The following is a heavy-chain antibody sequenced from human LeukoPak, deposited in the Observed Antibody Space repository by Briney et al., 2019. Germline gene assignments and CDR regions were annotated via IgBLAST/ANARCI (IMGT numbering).Heavy chain of an antibody. Sequence: GGSLRLSCAASGFTFNIYAMTWVRQAPGQGPEWVSSISDTGGNTYYADSVRGRFIISRDNSKNTLYLQMNSLRAEDTAVYYCARAPRPTYYYDSSGYPDYFDYWGQGTLVTVSS. CDR2: ISDTGGNT. CDR1: GFTFNIYA. J-gene: IGHJ4*02. D-gene: IGHD3-22*01. CDR3: ARAPRPTYYYDSSGYPDYFDY. V-gene: IGHV3-23*01.